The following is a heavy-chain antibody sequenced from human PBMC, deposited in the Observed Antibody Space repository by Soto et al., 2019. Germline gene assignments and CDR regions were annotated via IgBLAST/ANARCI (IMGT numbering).Heavy chain of an antibody. CDR3: ASSGSGSYSGY. CDR1: GGSFSGYY. J-gene: IGHJ4*02. D-gene: IGHD3-10*01. CDR2: INHSGST. V-gene: IGHV4-34*01. Sequence: SETLSLTCAVYGGSFSGYYWSWIRQPPGKGLEWIGEINHSGSTNYNPSLKSRVTISVDTSKNQFSMKLSSVTAADTAVYYCASSGSGSYSGYWGQGTLVTVS.